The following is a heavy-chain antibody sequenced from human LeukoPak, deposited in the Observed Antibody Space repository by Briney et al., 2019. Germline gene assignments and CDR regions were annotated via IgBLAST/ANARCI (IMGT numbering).Heavy chain of an antibody. CDR1: GFTFSSYA. J-gene: IGHJ5*02. Sequence: PGGSLRLSCAASGFTFSSYAMHWVRQAPGKGLEWVAVISHDGSNKYYADSVKGRFTISRDNSKNTLYLQMNSLRAEDTAVYYCARDYDIVVVPAAPWGWFDPWGQGTLVTVSS. CDR3: ARDYDIVVVPAAPWGWFDP. D-gene: IGHD2-2*01. V-gene: IGHV3-30*04. CDR2: ISHDGSNK.